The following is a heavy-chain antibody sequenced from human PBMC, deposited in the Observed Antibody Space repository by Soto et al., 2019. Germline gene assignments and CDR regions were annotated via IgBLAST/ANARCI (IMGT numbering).Heavy chain of an antibody. D-gene: IGHD2-2*02. CDR2: INHSGST. J-gene: IGHJ6*03. V-gene: IGHV4-34*01. Sequence: SETLSLTCAVYGGSFSGYYWSLIRQPPGKGLEWIGEINHSGSTNYNPSLKSRVTISVDTSKNQFSLKLSPVTAADTAVYYCARKKGYCSSTSCYIYYYYYMDVWGKGTTVTVSS. CDR1: GGSFSGYY. CDR3: ARKKGYCSSTSCYIYYYYYMDV.